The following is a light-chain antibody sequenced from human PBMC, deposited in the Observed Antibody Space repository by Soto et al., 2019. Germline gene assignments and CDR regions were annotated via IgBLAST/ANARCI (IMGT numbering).Light chain of an antibody. Sequence: EIVLTQSTGTLSLSPGERATLSCRASQSVSSSYLAWYQQKPGQAPRLLIYGASSRATGIPDRFSGSGSGTDFPLTISRLEPEDFPVYYCQQYDSSPPISFGQGTRLEIK. CDR1: QSVSSSY. J-gene: IGKJ5*01. CDR3: QQYDSSPPIS. V-gene: IGKV3-20*01. CDR2: GAS.